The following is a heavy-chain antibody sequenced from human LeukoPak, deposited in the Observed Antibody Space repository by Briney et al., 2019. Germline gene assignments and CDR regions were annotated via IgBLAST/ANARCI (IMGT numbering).Heavy chain of an antibody. CDR1: GGSINSDNYY. Sequence: PSQTLSLTRTVSGGSINSDNYYWNWIRQPAGKGLEWIGRISSSGTTNYNPSLNSRVTISLDTSKNQFSLMLNSVTAADTAVYYCAREWGFWGQGTKVTVSS. D-gene: IGHD1-26*01. CDR2: ISSSGTT. J-gene: IGHJ3*01. CDR3: AREWGF. V-gene: IGHV4-61*02.